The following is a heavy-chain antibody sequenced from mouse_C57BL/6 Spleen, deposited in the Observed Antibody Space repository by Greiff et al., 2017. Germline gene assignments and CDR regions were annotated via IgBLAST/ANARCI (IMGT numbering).Heavy chain of an antibody. V-gene: IGHV1-53*01. CDR2: INPSNGGT. J-gene: IGHJ1*03. D-gene: IGHD2-5*01. Sequence: QVQLQQPGTELVKPGASVKLSCKASGYTFTSYWMHWVKQRPGQGLEWIGNINPSNGGTNYNEKFKSKATLTVDKSSSTAYMQLSSLTSEDSAVYYCAGGGDYYSNLYWYFEVWGTGTTVTVSS. CDR3: AGGGDYYSNLYWYFEV. CDR1: GYTFTSYW.